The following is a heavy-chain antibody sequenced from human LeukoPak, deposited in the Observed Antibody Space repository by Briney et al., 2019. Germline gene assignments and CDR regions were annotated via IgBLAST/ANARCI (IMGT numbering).Heavy chain of an antibody. V-gene: IGHV4-61*01. D-gene: IGHD3-10*01. CDR2: IYYSGST. CDR1: GGSVSSGSYY. J-gene: IGHJ5*02. Sequence: PSETLSLTCTVSGGSVSSGSYYWSWIRQPPGKGLEWIGYIYYSGSTNYNPYLKSRVTISVDTSKNQFSLKLSSVTAADTAVYYCARERAQWFGELSNWFDPWGQGTLVTVSS. CDR3: ARERAQWFGELSNWFDP.